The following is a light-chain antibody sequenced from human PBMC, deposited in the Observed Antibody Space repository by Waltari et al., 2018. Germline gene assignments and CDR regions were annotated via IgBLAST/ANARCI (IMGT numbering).Light chain of an antibody. J-gene: IGLJ1*01. CDR2: EIS. CDR3: CSFAGYGIYV. V-gene: IGLV2-23*02. Sequence: QSALTQPASVSGSPGQSITISCTAVNSNVDILHLVSWYQHHPGRNPRLLIYEISQRPSGISNRFSGSKSGNTASLTVAGLQTDDEADCFFCSFAGYGIYVFGSGTQVSVL. CDR1: NSNVDILHL.